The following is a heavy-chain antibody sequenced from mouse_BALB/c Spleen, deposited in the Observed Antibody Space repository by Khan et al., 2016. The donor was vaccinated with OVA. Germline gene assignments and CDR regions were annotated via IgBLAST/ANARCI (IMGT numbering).Heavy chain of an antibody. CDR2: IYYSGTI. J-gene: IGHJ1*01. CDR1: GISITTGNYR. Sequence: DVQLQESGPGLVKPSQTVSLTCTVTGISITTGNYRWSWIRQFPGNKLEWIGNIYYSGTITYNPSLTSRTTITRDTSTSQFFLEMNSLTAEDTATYCGARDYGSLYWYFDVWGAGTTVTVSS. CDR3: ARDYGSLYWYFDV. V-gene: IGHV3-5*02. D-gene: IGHD1-1*01.